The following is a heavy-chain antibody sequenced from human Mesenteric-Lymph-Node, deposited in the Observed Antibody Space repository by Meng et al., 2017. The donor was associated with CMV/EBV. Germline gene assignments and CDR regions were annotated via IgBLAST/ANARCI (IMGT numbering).Heavy chain of an antibody. V-gene: IGHV4-34*01. J-gene: IGHJ2*01. CDR3: AREPLGYSGYDYRGWYFDL. Sequence: SFRGYYWSWIRQPPGKGLEWIGEINHSGSTNYNPSLKSRVTISVDTSKNQFSLKLSSVTAADTAVYYCAREPLGYSGYDYRGWYFDLWGRGTLVTVSS. D-gene: IGHD5-12*01. CDR1: SFRGYY. CDR2: INHSGST.